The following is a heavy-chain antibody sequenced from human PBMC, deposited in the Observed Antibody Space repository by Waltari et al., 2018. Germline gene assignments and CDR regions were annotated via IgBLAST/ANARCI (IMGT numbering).Heavy chain of an antibody. CDR3: AKSRGFEY. CDR1: GLTFSRYW. D-gene: IGHD2-2*01. J-gene: IGHJ4*02. V-gene: IGHV3-7*01. Sequence: EVQLVESGGGLVQPGGALRLSCGASGLTFSRYWMSWVRQTPGKGLQWVANINYDGSQKYYVDSVKGRFTISRDNAKNSVYLQMNSLRVEDTAVYYCAKSRGFEYWGQGALITVSS. CDR2: INYDGSQK.